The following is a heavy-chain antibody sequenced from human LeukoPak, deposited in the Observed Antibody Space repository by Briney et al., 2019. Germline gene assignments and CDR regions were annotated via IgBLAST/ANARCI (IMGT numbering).Heavy chain of an antibody. J-gene: IGHJ4*02. CDR3: ARAYCSGGSCSSGYFDY. Sequence: GRSLTLSCAASGLTFDDYAMHWVRQAPGKGLEWVSGISWNSGSIGNPDSVKGRFPISRDNANNSLYLQMNSLRAEDTALYHCARAYCSGGSCSSGYFDYWGQGTLVTVSS. D-gene: IGHD2-15*01. CDR1: GLTFDDYA. CDR2: ISWNSGSI. V-gene: IGHV3-9*01.